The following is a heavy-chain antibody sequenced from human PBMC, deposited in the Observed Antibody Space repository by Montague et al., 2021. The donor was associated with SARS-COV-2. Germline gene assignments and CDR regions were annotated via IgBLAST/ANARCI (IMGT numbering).Heavy chain of an antibody. D-gene: IGHD5-24*01. V-gene: IGHV3-23*01. CDR2: ISTGGDYT. CDR3: ARDREMDYSSDY. J-gene: IGHJ4*02. Sequence: SLRLSCAASGFIFSHYWMSWVRQAPGKGLEWVSRISTGGDYTYYADSLKGRFTISRDNSKNTLYLQMNSLRAEDTAIYYCARDREMDYSSDYWGQGTLVTVSS. CDR1: GFIFSHYW.